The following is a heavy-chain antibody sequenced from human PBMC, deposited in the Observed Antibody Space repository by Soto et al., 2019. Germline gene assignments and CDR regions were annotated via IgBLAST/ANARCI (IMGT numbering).Heavy chain of an antibody. CDR1: GGSISSYY. Sequence: SETLSLTCTVSGGSISSYYWSWIRQPPGKGLEWIGYIHHSGDTDYNPSLKSRVTISVDRPQNQLSLKLTSVTTADTAVYYCARAHCSNGICYAFDIWGPGTKVTVSS. J-gene: IGHJ3*02. V-gene: IGHV4-59*01. CDR2: IHHSGDT. CDR3: ARAHCSNGICYAFDI. D-gene: IGHD2-8*01.